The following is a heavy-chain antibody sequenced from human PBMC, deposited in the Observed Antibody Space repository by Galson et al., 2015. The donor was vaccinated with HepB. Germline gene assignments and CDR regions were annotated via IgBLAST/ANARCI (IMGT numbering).Heavy chain of an antibody. J-gene: IGHJ4*02. Sequence: QSGAEVKKPGESLKISCKGSGYSFTNYWIGWVRQMPGKGLEWMGIIYPGDSDTRYSPSFQGQVTISADESVSTAYLQWSSLKASDTAMYYCARPHNNIWYVYPYWGQGTLVTVSS. CDR1: GYSFTNYW. D-gene: IGHD3-16*01. CDR2: IYPGDSDT. CDR3: ARPHNNIWYVYPY. V-gene: IGHV5-51*01.